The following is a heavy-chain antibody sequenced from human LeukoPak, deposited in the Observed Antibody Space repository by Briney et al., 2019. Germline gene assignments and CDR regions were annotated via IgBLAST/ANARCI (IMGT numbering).Heavy chain of an antibody. CDR1: GFTFSSYA. CDR3: AKCWRVVSGNWYLSFDS. D-gene: IGHD6-13*01. J-gene: IGHJ4*02. Sequence: GGSLRLSCAASGFTFSSYAMNWVRQNPGKGLEWVSSISDSGDETYYADSVRGRFTTSRDNSKNTLYLQMKSLGGDDTALYYCAKCWRVVSGNWYLSFDSWGQGTLVTVSS. V-gene: IGHV3-23*01. CDR2: ISDSGDET.